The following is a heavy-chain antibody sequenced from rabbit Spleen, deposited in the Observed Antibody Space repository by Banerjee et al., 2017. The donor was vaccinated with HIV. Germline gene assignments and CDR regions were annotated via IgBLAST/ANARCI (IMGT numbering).Heavy chain of an antibody. V-gene: IGHV1S40*01. J-gene: IGHJ4*01. CDR3: ARGADLGNYGYDL. Sequence: QSLEESGGGLVKPGASLTLTCTASGFSLSSSDYMCWVRQAPGKGLEWIACIYAGVSGSTWYASWAKGRFTISKTSSTTVTLQMTSLTAADTATYFCARGADLGNYGYDLWGQGTLVTVS. CDR2: IYAGVSGST. CDR1: GFSLSSSDY. D-gene: IGHD6-1*01.